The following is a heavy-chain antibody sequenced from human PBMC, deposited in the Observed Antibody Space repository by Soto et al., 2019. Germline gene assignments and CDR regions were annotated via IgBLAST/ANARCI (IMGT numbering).Heavy chain of an antibody. D-gene: IGHD5-12*01. J-gene: IGHJ4*02. V-gene: IGHV4-30-4*01. CDR2: IYYSGST. Sequence: SETLSLTCTVSGGSISSGDYYWSWIRQPPGKGLEWIGYIYYSGSTYYNPSLKSRVTISVDTSKNQFSLKLSSVTAADTAVYYCARAIGVGYAFFDYWGQGTLVTVS. CDR3: ARAIGVGYAFFDY. CDR1: GGSISSGDYY.